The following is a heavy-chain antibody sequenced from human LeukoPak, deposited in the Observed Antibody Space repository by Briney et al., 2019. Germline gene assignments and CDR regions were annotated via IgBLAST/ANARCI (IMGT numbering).Heavy chain of an antibody. CDR2: IRYDGSNK. D-gene: IGHD3-10*01. CDR1: GFTFSSYG. CDR3: ATDRNYYGSGSPYYMDV. Sequence: GGSLRLSCAASGFTFSSYGMHWVRQAPGKGLEWVAFIRYDGSNKYYADSVKGRFTISRDNSKNTLYLQMNSLRAEDTAVYYCATDRNYYGSGSPYYMDVWGKGTTVTISS. V-gene: IGHV3-30*02. J-gene: IGHJ6*03.